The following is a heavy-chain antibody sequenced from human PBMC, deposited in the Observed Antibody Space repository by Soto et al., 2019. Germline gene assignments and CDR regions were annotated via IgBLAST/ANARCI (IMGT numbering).Heavy chain of an antibody. V-gene: IGHV4-31*03. CDR3: ARVSHDYYYRWFDP. CDR2: ISPSGLT. J-gene: IGHJ5*02. D-gene: IGHD1-26*01. Sequence: QVQLQESGPGLVKPSQTLSLTCTVSGGSITTSGDYWSWIRQEPGKGLELIGYISPSGLTENNPSLKSRLTLSIDTSKNQFSLELNSMTAADTAVYYCARVSHDYYYRWFDPWGQGTLVIVSS. CDR1: GGSITTSGDY.